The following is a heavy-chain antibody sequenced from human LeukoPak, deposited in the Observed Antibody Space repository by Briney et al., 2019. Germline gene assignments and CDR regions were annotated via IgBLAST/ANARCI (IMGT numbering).Heavy chain of an antibody. CDR2: IRGAATT. CDR1: GFNFNAYT. Sequence: GGSLRLSCATSGFNFNAYTMHWVRQAPGKGLEWVSFIRGAATTNYADSVKGRFTVSSDNSKNSLYLQMNSLRPEDSGLYYCAKERDGHKDGLAHWGRGTLVTASS. D-gene: IGHD5-24*01. CDR3: AKERDGHKDGLAH. V-gene: IGHV3-43*01. J-gene: IGHJ4*02.